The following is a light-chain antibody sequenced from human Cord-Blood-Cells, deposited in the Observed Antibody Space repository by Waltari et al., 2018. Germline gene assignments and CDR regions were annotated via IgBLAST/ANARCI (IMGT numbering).Light chain of an antibody. CDR3: SSYTSRSTVV. CDR1: SSDVGGYNY. CDR2: EVS. V-gene: IGLV2-14*01. J-gene: IGLJ2*01. Sequence: QSALTQPASVSGSPGQSSPISCTRPSSDVGGYNYVSWYQQHPGKAPKLMIYEVSNRPSGVSNRFAGSKSGNTASLTISGLQAEDEADYYCSSYTSRSTVVFGGGTKLTVL.